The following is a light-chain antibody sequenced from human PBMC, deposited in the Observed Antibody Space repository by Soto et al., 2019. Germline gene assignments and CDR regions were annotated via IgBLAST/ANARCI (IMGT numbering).Light chain of an antibody. CDR2: KAS. CDR1: QSISSW. V-gene: IGKV1-5*03. CDR3: QQYNSYSWT. Sequence: DLQMTQSPSTLSASVGDRVTITCRASQSISSWLAWYQQKPGKAPKLLIYKASSLESGVPSRFSGSGSGTEFTLTISSLQPDDFATYYCQQYNSYSWTFGQGTKLEIK. J-gene: IGKJ2*01.